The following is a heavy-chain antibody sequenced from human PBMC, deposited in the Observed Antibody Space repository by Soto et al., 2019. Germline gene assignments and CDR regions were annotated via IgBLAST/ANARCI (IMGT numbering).Heavy chain of an antibody. CDR1: GYMFNTYG. Sequence: QVQLLQSGAEVKKPGASVKVSCKASGYMFNTYGITWVRQAPGQGLEWMGWISVYNGNIDYAQKFEGRVTMTTDTSPSTAYMELKRLTSDATAVYYCARTYGSGDYFLPFEYWGQGTPVSVSS. CDR3: ARTYGSGDYFLPFEY. J-gene: IGHJ4*02. CDR2: ISVYNGNI. D-gene: IGHD3-10*01. V-gene: IGHV1-18*01.